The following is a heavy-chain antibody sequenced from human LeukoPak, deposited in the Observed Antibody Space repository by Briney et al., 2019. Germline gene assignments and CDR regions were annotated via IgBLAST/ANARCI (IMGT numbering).Heavy chain of an antibody. CDR1: GFTFSSYG. V-gene: IGHV3-30*18. J-gene: IGHJ4*02. CDR2: ISYDGSNK. CDR3: AKERSHFDY. Sequence: GGSLRLSCAASGFTFSSYGMHWVRQAPGKGLEWVAVISYDGSNKYYADSVKGRFTISRDNSKNTPYLQMNSLRAEDTAVYYCAKERSHFDYWGQGTLVTVSS.